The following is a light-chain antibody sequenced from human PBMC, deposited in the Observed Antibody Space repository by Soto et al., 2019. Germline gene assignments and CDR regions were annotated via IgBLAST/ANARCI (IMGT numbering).Light chain of an antibody. CDR2: GNI. CDR1: SSNIGGRT. Sequence: QAVVTQPPSASGTPGQRVTISCSGSSSNIGGRTVNWYQQLPGTAPKLLIFGNINRPSGVPDRFSGSKSGTSASLAVTGLQAEDEADYYCQSYDISLSGHVVFGGGTKLTVL. J-gene: IGLJ2*01. V-gene: IGLV1-40*01. CDR3: QSYDISLSGHVV.